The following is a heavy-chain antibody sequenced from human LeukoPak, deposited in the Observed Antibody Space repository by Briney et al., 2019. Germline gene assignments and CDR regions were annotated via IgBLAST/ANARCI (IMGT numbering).Heavy chain of an antibody. Sequence: GESLKISCKGSGYSFTSYWIGWVRQMPGKGLEGMGIIYPGDSDTRYSPSFQGQVTISADKSISTAYLQWSSLKASDTAMYYCARLGPYDYVKVGYFDYWGQGTLVTVSS. V-gene: IGHV5-51*01. J-gene: IGHJ4*02. D-gene: IGHD3-16*01. CDR3: ARLGPYDYVKVGYFDY. CDR1: GYSFTSYW. CDR2: IYPGDSDT.